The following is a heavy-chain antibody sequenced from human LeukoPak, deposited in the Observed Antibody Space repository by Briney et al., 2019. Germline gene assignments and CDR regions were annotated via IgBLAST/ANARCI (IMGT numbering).Heavy chain of an antibody. Sequence: ASVKVSCKASGYTFTSYGISWVRQAPGQGLEWMGWISAYNGNTNYAQKLQGRVTITAHKSTSTAYMELSSLRSDDTAVYYCARGQPLGISGHGMDVWGQGTTVTVSS. CDR2: ISAYNGNT. J-gene: IGHJ6*02. D-gene: IGHD3-10*01. CDR1: GYTFTSYG. CDR3: ARGQPLGISGHGMDV. V-gene: IGHV1-18*01.